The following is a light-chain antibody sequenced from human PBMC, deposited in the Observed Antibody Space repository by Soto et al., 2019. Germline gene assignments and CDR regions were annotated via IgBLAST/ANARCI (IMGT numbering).Light chain of an antibody. CDR2: DAS. Sequence: DMQMTQSPSTLSASVGDRVTITSRASQSISSWLAWYQQKPGNAPKLLIYDASSLESGVPSRFSGSGSGTEFTLTISSLQPDDFATYYCQQYNSYTWTFGQGTKVEIK. V-gene: IGKV1-5*01. CDR1: QSISSW. CDR3: QQYNSYTWT. J-gene: IGKJ1*01.